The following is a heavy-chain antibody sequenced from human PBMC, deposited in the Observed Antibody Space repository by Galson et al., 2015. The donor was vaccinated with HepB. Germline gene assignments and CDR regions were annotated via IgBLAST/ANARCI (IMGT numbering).Heavy chain of an antibody. V-gene: IGHV3-21*01. CDR3: ARDHSGGWHGGDPNDYGLDV. Sequence: SLRLSCAASGFSFTTETINWVRQAPGKGLEWVSSISSNSAYIFYAGSVEGRFTISRDHAKNSLYLQMNSLRAEDTAVYYCARDHSGGWHGGDPNDYGLDVWGQGTTVTVSS. CDR2: ISSNSAYI. CDR1: GFSFTTET. J-gene: IGHJ6*02. D-gene: IGHD6-19*01.